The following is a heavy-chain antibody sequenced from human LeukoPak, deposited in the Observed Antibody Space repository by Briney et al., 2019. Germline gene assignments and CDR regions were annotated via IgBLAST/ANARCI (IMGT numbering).Heavy chain of an antibody. D-gene: IGHD2-8*02. J-gene: IGHJ4*02. CDR3: VRDAFTAGDH. CDR2: ISGSGGST. Sequence: GGSLRLSCAASGFTFNSYAMSWVRQAPGKGLEWVSAISGSGGSTYYVDSVKGRFTVSRDNAKNTLYLQMNSLRAEDTAVYYCVRDAFTAGDHWGQGTLVTVSS. CDR1: GFTFNSYA. V-gene: IGHV3-23*01.